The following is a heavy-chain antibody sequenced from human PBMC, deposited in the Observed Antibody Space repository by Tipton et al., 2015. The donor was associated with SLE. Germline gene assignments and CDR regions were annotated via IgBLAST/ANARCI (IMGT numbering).Heavy chain of an antibody. D-gene: IGHD6-6*01. CDR1: GGSISSSSYY. J-gene: IGHJ4*02. CDR3: ARGYRSSRPSYYFDY. CDR2: IYYSGST. Sequence: TLSFTCTVSGGSISSSSYYWGWIRQPPGKGLEWIGSIYYSGSTYYNPSLKSRVTISVDTSKNQFSLKLSSVTAADTAVYYCARGYRSSRPSYYFDYWGQGTLVTASS. V-gene: IGHV4-39*07.